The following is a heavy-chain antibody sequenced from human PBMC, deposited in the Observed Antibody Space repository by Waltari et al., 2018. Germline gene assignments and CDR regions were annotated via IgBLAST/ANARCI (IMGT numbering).Heavy chain of an antibody. CDR3: TREIRGYYDY. D-gene: IGHD3-22*01. V-gene: IGHV3-49*04. J-gene: IGHJ4*02. CDR2: IRSKAYGGTT. Sequence: EVQLVESGGGLVQPGRSLSLHCPATGFTFGDYAMSWVRQAHGKGVEWVGFIRSKAYGGTTEYAASVKGRFTISRDDSKSIAYLQMNSLKTEDTAVYYCTREIRGYYDYWGQGTLVTVSS. CDR1: GFTFGDYA.